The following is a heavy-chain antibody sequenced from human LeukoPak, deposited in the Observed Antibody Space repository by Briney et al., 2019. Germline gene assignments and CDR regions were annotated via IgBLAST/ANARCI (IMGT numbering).Heavy chain of an antibody. CDR2: IHYSGST. D-gene: IGHD6-13*01. Sequence: SETLSLTCTVSGDSISQSGFHWGWIRQPPGKGLEWIGSIHYSGSTYYKPSLKSRVTIAIDTSKKNFSLKLNSVTAADTAVYYCARGRTAAAGSNQFDYWGQGTLVTVSS. CDR3: ARGRTAAAGSNQFDY. J-gene: IGHJ4*02. V-gene: IGHV4-39*07. CDR1: GDSISQSGFH.